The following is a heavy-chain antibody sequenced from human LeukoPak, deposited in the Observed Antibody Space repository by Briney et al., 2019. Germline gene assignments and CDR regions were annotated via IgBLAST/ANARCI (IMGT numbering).Heavy chain of an antibody. CDR1: GYTFTSYG. CDR2: ISAYNGNT. D-gene: IGHD6-13*01. V-gene: IGHV1-18*01. Sequence: ASVKVSCKASGYTFTSYGVSWVRQAPGQGLEWMGWISAYNGNTNYAQKFQGRVTITADKSTSTAYMELSSLRSEDTAVYYCARDLGTGSSWIGYGMDVWGQGTTVTVSS. J-gene: IGHJ6*02. CDR3: ARDLGTGSSWIGYGMDV.